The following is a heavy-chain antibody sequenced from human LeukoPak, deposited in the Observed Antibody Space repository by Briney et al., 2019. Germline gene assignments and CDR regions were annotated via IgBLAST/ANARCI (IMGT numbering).Heavy chain of an antibody. Sequence: PGGSLRLSCAASGFAFNTYAMNWVRQAPGKGLEWVTVISNDGSKKYYADSVKGRFTISRDNSKNTLYLQMNSLRAEDTAIYYCATARGPAWFGGVLDYWGQGILVTVSS. CDR1: GFAFNTYA. D-gene: IGHD3-16*01. CDR2: ISNDGSKK. V-gene: IGHV3-30*04. J-gene: IGHJ4*02. CDR3: ATARGPAWFGGVLDY.